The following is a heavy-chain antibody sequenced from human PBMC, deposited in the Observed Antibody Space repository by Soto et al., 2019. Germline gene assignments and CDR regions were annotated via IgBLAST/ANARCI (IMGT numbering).Heavy chain of an antibody. CDR1: GYTFTSYG. Sequence: ASVKVSCEASGYTFTSYGISWVRQAPGQGLEWMGWISAYNGNTNYAQKLQGRVTMTTDTSTSTAYMELRSLRSDDTAVYYCVRDRYYDSSGYWGQGPLVTVSS. D-gene: IGHD3-22*01. J-gene: IGHJ4*02. CDR2: ISAYNGNT. CDR3: VRDRYYDSSGY. V-gene: IGHV1-18*01.